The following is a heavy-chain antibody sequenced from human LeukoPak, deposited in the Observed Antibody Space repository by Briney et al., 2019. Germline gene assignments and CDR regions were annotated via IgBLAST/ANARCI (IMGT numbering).Heavy chain of an antibody. V-gene: IGHV3-9*01. Sequence: GRSLRLSCAASGFTFDDYAMHWVRQAPGKGLEWVSGISWNSGSIGYADSVKGRFTTSRDNTKNSLFLQMNSLRAEDTAVYYCARNLPYNYYGSGSYYTAIDYWGQGTLVTVSS. CDR3: ARNLPYNYYGSGSYYTAIDY. D-gene: IGHD3-10*01. CDR2: ISWNSGSI. J-gene: IGHJ4*02. CDR1: GFTFDDYA.